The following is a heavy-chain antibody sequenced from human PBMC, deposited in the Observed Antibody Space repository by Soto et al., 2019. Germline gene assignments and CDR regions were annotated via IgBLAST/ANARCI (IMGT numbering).Heavy chain of an antibody. Sequence: QVQLQESGPGLVKPSQTLSLTCTVSGGSISSGGYYWSRIRQHPGKGLEWIGYIYYSGSTHYNPSLKSRVTISVDTSKNQFSLKLSSVTAADTAVYYCARAVGREYYDFWSGYEPDYWGQGTLVTVSS. V-gene: IGHV4-31*03. CDR3: ARAVGREYYDFWSGYEPDY. CDR2: IYYSGST. J-gene: IGHJ4*02. D-gene: IGHD3-3*01. CDR1: GGSISSGGYY.